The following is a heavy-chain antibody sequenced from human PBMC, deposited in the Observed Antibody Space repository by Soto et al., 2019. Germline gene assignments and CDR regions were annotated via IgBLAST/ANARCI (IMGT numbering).Heavy chain of an antibody. D-gene: IGHD3-10*01. V-gene: IGHV4-30-2*03. CDR3: ARHWITMVRGVCHFDY. Sequence: SETLSLTCAVSGGSISSGGYSWSWIRQPPGKGLEWIGYIYYSGSTYYNPSLKSRVTMSVDPSKNQFSLKLISVTAADTAVYYCARHWITMVRGVCHFDYWGQGTLVTAPQ. CDR2: IYYSGST. J-gene: IGHJ4*02. CDR1: GGSISSGGYS.